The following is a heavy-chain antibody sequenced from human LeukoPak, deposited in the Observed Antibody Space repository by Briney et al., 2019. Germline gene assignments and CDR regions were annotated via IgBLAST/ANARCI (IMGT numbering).Heavy chain of an antibody. CDR1: GGSISDYY. V-gene: IGHV4-59*12. J-gene: IGHJ6*02. CDR3: AKILTGTGFTMDV. Sequence: PSETLSLTCTVSGGSISDYYWSWIRQPPGKGLEWIAYIYYNGISNDNPSLKSRVIISVDSSKNQFSLKLTSVTAVDTAVYYCAKILTGTGFTMDVWGQGTTVTVSS. D-gene: IGHD1-20*01. CDR2: IYYNGIS.